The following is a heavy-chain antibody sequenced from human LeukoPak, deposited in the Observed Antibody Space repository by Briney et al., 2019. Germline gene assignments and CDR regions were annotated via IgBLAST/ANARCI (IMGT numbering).Heavy chain of an antibody. V-gene: IGHV3-30*03. CDR2: ISYDGSNK. CDR3: ASLGPYAFDI. CDR1: GFTFSSYG. Sequence: GGSLRLSCVASGFTFSSYGMHWVRQAPGKGLEWVAVISYDGSNKYYADSVKGRFTNSRDNSKNTLYLQMNSLRAEDTAVYYCASLGPYAFDIWGQGTMVTVSS. J-gene: IGHJ3*02.